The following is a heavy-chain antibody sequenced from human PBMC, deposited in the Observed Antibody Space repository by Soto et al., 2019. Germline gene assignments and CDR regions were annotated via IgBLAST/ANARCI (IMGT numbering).Heavy chain of an antibody. CDR1: GFTFRSFG. J-gene: IGHJ6*02. V-gene: IGHV3-30*18. CDR2: VSYDGNHK. CDR3: GKDVGEEVVLNCGMDV. D-gene: IGHD3-10*01. Sequence: QVQLVESGGGVIQPGTSLSLSCGSSGFTFRSFGMYWVRQAPGKGLEWVAVVSYDGNHKYYADSVKGRFTVSRDNAKNMLYLQMDSLRGEDAAVYYGGKDVGEEVVLNCGMDVWGQGTTVTVSS.